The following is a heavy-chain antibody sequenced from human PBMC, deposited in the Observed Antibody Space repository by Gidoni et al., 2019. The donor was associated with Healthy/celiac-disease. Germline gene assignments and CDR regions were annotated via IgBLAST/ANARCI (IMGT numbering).Heavy chain of an antibody. J-gene: IGHJ5*02. V-gene: IGHV1-8*01. Sequence: QVQLVQSGAEVNKPGASVKVSCKASGYTFTSYDINWVRQATGKGVEWMGWMNPNSGNTGYEQKFQGRVTMTRNTSISTAYMELSSLRSEDTAVYYCARGPMIVVVIGGDWFDPWGQGTLVTVSS. CDR1: GYTFTSYD. CDR3: ARGPMIVVVIGGDWFDP. CDR2: MNPNSGNT. D-gene: IGHD3-22*01.